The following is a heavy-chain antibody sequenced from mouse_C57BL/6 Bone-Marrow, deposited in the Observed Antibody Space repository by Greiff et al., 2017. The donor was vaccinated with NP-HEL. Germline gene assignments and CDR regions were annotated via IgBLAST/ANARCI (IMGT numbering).Heavy chain of an antibody. J-gene: IGHJ4*01. V-gene: IGHV5-9-1*02. CDR1: GFTFSSYA. D-gene: IGHD1-1*01. Sequence: EVKVEESGEGLVKPGGSLKLSCAASGFTFSSYAMSWVRQTPEKRLEWVAYISSGGDCIYYADHVKGRVTISRDNARNTRYLQMSSLKSEDTAKYYCTRKINYYGSSPYAMDYWGQGTSVTVSS. CDR3: TRKINYYGSSPYAMDY. CDR2: ISSGGDCI.